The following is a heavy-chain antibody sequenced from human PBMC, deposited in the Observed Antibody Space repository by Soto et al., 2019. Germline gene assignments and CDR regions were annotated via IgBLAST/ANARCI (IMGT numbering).Heavy chain of an antibody. CDR2: LSGGGANT. CDR1: GFSFRPYR. Sequence: GGSLRLYCAGSGFSFRPYRMAWVRHAAGKGPRWVSGLSGGGANTCYIDSVRGRFTVCVDHSRSTDFLQMAGMRVDGQAVHYCARWSGYADAWGRGTLVTVSS. J-gene: IGHJ4*02. V-gene: IGHV3-23*01. D-gene: IGHD4-17*01. CDR3: ARWSGYADA.